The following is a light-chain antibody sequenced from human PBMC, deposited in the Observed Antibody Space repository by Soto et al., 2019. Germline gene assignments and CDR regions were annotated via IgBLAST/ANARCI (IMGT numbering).Light chain of an antibody. CDR1: QSVLFSSNNKDF. CDR3: HQYYLPPLT. CDR2: WAS. J-gene: IGKJ4*01. Sequence: DIVLTQSPDSLAVSLGERATINCKSSQSVLFSSNNKDFIAWYQQRPGQSPRLLIYWASTRDSGVPDRFSGSESGTDFTLTISNLQAEDVAVYCCHQYYLPPLTFGGGTKVEIK. V-gene: IGKV4-1*01.